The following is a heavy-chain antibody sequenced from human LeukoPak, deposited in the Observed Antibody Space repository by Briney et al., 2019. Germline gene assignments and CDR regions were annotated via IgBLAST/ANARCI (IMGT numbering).Heavy chain of an antibody. V-gene: IGHV3-23*01. J-gene: IGHJ3*02. CDR1: GFTFSSYA. Sequence: SGGSLRLSCAASGFTFSSYAMSWVRQAPGKGLEWVSAISGSGGSTYYADSVKGRFTISRDNSKNTLYLQMNSLRAEDTAVYYCAKHLITMIEVSWAFDIWGQGTMVTVS. CDR3: AKHLITMIEVSWAFDI. CDR2: ISGSGGST. D-gene: IGHD3-22*01.